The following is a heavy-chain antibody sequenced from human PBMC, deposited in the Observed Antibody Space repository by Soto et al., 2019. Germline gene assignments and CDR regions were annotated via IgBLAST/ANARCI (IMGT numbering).Heavy chain of an antibody. J-gene: IGHJ4*02. V-gene: IGHV1-18*01. CDR1: GYTITSYG. CDR2: ISAYNGNT. Sequence: ASVKVSCKASGYTITSYGISWVRQAPGQGLEWMGWISAYNGNTNYAQKLQGRVTMTTDTSTSTADRELRSLRSDDTAVYYCARERFLEWLASDYWGQGTLVTV. CDR3: ARERFLEWLASDY. D-gene: IGHD3-3*01.